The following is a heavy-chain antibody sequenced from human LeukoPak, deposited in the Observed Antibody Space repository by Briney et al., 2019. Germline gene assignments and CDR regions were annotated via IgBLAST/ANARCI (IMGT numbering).Heavy chain of an antibody. J-gene: IGHJ5*02. D-gene: IGHD6-19*01. V-gene: IGHV4-59*01. CDR2: IYYSGST. CDR3: AREEVAGTGWFDP. Sequence: SETLSLTCTVSGGSISSYYWCWIRQPPGKGLEWIGYIYYSGSTNYNPSLKSRVTISVDTSKNQFSLKLSSVTAADTAVYYCAREEVAGTGWFDPWGQGTLVTVSS. CDR1: GGSISSYY.